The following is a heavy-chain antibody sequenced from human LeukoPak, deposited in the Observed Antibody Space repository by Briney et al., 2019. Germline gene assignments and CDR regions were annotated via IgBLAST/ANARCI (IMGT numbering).Heavy chain of an antibody. J-gene: IGHJ4*02. CDR1: GFTFSSYW. V-gene: IGHV3-7*01. CDR3: ARDRGSGDFLDY. Sequence: GGSLRLSCAASGFTFSSYWVSWVRQAPGKGLEWVANIKQDGSEKYYVDSVKGRFTISRDNAKNSLYLQMNSLRAEDTAVYYCARDRGSGDFLDYWGQGPLVTVSS. D-gene: IGHD3-10*01. CDR2: IKQDGSEK.